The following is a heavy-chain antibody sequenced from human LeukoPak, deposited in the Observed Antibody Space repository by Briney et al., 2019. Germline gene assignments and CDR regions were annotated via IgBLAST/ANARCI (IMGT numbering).Heavy chain of an antibody. CDR1: GYTLTKLS. D-gene: IGHD3-10*01. CDR2: FDPEDGET. Sequence: ASVKVSCKVSGYTLTKLSMHWVRQAPGQGLEWMGGFDPEDGETIYAQKFQGRVTMTEDTSTDTAYMELSSLRSEDTAVYYCAAVILLYLGELSNCFDPWGQGTLVTVSS. CDR3: AAVILLYLGELSNCFDP. J-gene: IGHJ5*02. V-gene: IGHV1-24*01.